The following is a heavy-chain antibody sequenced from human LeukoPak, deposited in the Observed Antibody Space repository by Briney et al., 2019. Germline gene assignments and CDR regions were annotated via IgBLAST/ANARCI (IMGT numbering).Heavy chain of an antibody. CDR3: ARHLNGSFNWFDP. Sequence: PSETLSLTCTVSGGSISSSSYYWGWIRQPPGKGLEWIGSIYYSGSTYYNPSLKSRVTISVDTSKNQFSLKLSSVTAADTAVYYCARHLNGSFNWFDPWGQGTLVTVSS. V-gene: IGHV4-39*01. J-gene: IGHJ5*02. D-gene: IGHD1-26*01. CDR1: GGSISSSSYY. CDR2: IYYSGST.